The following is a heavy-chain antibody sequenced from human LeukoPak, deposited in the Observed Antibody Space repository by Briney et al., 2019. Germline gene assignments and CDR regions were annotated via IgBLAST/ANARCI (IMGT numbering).Heavy chain of an antibody. V-gene: IGHV3-7*04. CDR2: IKEDGSEK. Sequence: GGSLRLSCAASGFTFSSSWMSWVRQAPGKGLEWVANIKEDGSEKYYVDSVKGRFIISRDNAKNSLYLQMNSLRADDTAVYYCARDEIWGQGTMVTVSS. J-gene: IGHJ3*02. CDR3: ARDEI. CDR1: GFTFSSSW.